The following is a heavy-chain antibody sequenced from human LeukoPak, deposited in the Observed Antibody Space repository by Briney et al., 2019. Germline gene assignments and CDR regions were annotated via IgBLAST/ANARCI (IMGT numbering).Heavy chain of an antibody. V-gene: IGHV4-39*07. CDR2: IDYSGST. Sequence: SETLSLTCTVSGGSISSSSYYWGWIRQPPGKGLEWIGSIDYSGSTHYNPFLKSRVTISVDPSKHQFSLKLRSVTAADTAVYYCARGDWNYVGFDYWGQGTLVTVSS. CDR3: ARGDWNYVGFDY. CDR1: GGSISSSSYY. J-gene: IGHJ4*02. D-gene: IGHD1-7*01.